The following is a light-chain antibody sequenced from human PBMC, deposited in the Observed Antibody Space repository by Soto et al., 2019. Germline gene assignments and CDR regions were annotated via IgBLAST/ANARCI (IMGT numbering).Light chain of an antibody. V-gene: IGKV3-15*01. Sequence: MMQSPATLSVSPGEGAPLSCRASQGIGDTLAWYQHKPGQTPRLLIYDTSTRATGVPTRFSGSGSGTEFTLTISSLQPDDFATYYCQQYKIYSRTFGHGTKVDIK. CDR1: QGIGDT. CDR3: QQYKIYSRT. CDR2: DTS. J-gene: IGKJ1*01.